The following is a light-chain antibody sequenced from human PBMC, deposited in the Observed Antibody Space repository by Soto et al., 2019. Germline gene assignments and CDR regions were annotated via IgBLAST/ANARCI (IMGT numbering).Light chain of an antibody. CDR3: SSDTSNRGSV. CDR1: SSDVGGYNY. J-gene: IGLJ1*01. CDR2: AVT. V-gene: IGLV2-14*01. Sequence: QSALTQPASVSGSPGQSITISCFGTSSDVGGYNYVSWYQQYPGKAPKLMIYAVTNRPSGVSSRFSGSKSGNTASLTISGLQAEDEADYYCSSDTSNRGSVFGTGTKLTVL.